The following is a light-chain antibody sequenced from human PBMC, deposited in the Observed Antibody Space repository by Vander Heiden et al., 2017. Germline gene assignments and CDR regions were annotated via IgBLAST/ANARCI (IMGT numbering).Light chain of an antibody. CDR2: KAS. CDR1: QSISSW. CDR3: QQYNSYSRT. V-gene: IGKV1-5*03. Sequence: DIQMTQSPSTLSASVGDRVTITCRASQSISSWLAWYKQKPGKAPKLLIYKASSLESGVPSRFSGSGSGTEFTLTISSLQPDDFATYYCQQYNSYSRTFGQGTKGDIK. J-gene: IGKJ1*01.